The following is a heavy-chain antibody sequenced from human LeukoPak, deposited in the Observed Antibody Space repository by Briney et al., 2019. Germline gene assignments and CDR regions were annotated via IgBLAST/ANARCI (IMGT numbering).Heavy chain of an antibody. J-gene: IGHJ4*02. Sequence: ASVKVSCKASGYTFTGYYMHWVRQAPGQGLEWMGWINPNSGGTNYAQKFQGRVTMTRDTSISTAYMELSRLRSDDTAVYYCAREGSDSSGYYYPNNYWGQGTLVIVSS. CDR3: AREGSDSSGYYYPNNY. CDR2: INPNSGGT. CDR1: GYTFTGYY. V-gene: IGHV1-2*02. D-gene: IGHD3-22*01.